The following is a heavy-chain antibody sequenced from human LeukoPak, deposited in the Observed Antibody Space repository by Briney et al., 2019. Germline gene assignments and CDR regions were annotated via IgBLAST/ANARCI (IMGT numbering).Heavy chain of an antibody. CDR2: IYYSGST. V-gene: IGHV4-39*01. Sequence: SETLSFTCTVSGGSISSSSYYWGWIRQPPGKGLEWIGSIYYSGSTYYNPSLKSRVTISVDTSKNQFSLKLSSVTAADTAVYYCARQGGDYYDSSGHDYWGQGTLVTVSS. CDR3: ARQGGDYYDSSGHDY. D-gene: IGHD3-22*01. CDR1: GGSISSSSYY. J-gene: IGHJ4*02.